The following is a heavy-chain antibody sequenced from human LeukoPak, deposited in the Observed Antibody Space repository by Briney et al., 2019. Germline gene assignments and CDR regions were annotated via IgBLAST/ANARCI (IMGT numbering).Heavy chain of an antibody. CDR3: ARGLGSYFDY. Sequence: ASVXXXXXXSXXTFTGYYXHWVRQAPGQGLEWMGWINPNSGGTNYAQKFQGRVTMTRDTSISTAYMELSRLRSDDTAVYYCARGLGSYFDYWGQGTLVTVSS. CDR2: INPNSGGT. V-gene: IGHV1-2*02. D-gene: IGHD1-26*01. J-gene: IGHJ4*02. CDR1: XXTFTGYY.